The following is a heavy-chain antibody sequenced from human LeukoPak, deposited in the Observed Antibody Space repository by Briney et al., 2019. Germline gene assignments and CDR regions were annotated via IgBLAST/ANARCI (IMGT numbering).Heavy chain of an antibody. D-gene: IGHD3-16*01. CDR3: ARTVPHLGIVYYHYYMDV. J-gene: IGHJ6*03. CDR1: GYTFTSYY. V-gene: IGHV1-46*01. Sequence: GASVKVSCKASGYTFTSYYMHWVRQAPGQGLEWMGIINPSGGSTSYAQKLQGRVTMTTDTSTSTAYMELRSLRSDDTAVYYCARTVPHLGIVYYHYYMDVWGKGTTVTVSS. CDR2: INPSGGST.